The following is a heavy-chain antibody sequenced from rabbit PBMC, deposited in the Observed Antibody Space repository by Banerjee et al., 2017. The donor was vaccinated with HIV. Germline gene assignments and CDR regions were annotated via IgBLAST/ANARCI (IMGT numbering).Heavy chain of an antibody. D-gene: IGHD4-1*01. CDR1: GFSFSSSYY. CDR2: IYGGSSGST. Sequence: QEQLEESGGGLVQPEGSLTLTCTASGFSFSSSYYMCWVRQAPGKGLEWIGCIYGGSSGSTYYASWAKGRFTISKTSSTTVTLRVTSLTAADTATYFCSREGVMAGVASYFALWGQGTLVTVS. J-gene: IGHJ4*01. V-gene: IGHV1S45*01. CDR3: SREGVMAGVASYFAL.